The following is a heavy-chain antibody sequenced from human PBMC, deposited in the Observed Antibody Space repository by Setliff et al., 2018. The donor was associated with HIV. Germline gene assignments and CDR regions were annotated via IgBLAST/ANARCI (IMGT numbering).Heavy chain of an antibody. CDR1: GGSITGYY. D-gene: IGHD6-6*01. Sequence: SETLSLTCTVSGGSITGYYWSWIRQPPGKGMEWIGYIYYNGGTNYNPSLKSRVSISVDTSRNEFSLKLTSVTAADTAVYYCAREFSSSSFDQWGQGTLVTVSS. V-gene: IGHV4-4*08. CDR3: AREFSSSSFDQ. CDR2: IYYNGGT. J-gene: IGHJ4*02.